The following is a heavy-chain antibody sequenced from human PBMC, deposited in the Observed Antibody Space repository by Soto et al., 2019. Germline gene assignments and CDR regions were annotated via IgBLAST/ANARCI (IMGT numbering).Heavy chain of an antibody. CDR2: ISAYNGNT. CDR3: ATRGHIVEPISYYYMDV. V-gene: IGHV1-18*01. J-gene: IGHJ6*03. Sequence: QVQLVQSGAEVKKPGASVKVSCKASGYTFTSYGISWVRQAPGQGLEWMGWISAYNGNTNYAQKLQGRVTMTTDTATSTAYMELRSLRSDVTAVYYCATRGHIVEPISYYYMDVWGKGTTVTVSS. D-gene: IGHD2-21*01. CDR1: GYTFTSYG.